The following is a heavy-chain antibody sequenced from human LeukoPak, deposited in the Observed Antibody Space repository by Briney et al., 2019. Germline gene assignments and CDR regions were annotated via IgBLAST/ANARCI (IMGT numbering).Heavy chain of an antibody. CDR1: GGSISGYY. CDR3: ARVKSSSSGWAAPFDY. CDR2: IYTSGST. Sequence: PSETLSLTCTVSGGSISGYYWNWIRQPVGKGLEWIGRIYTSGSTNYNHSLKSRVIMSVDTSKNQFSLKLSSLTAADTAVYYCARVKSSSSGWAAPFDYWGQGILVTVSS. V-gene: IGHV4-4*07. D-gene: IGHD6-19*01. J-gene: IGHJ4*02.